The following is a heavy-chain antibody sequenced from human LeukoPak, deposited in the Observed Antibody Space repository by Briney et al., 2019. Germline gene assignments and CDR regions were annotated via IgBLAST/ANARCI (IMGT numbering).Heavy chain of an antibody. Sequence: GRSLRLSCAASGFTFSSYGMHWVRQAPGKGLEWVAVISYDGSNKYYADSVKGRFTISRDNGKNTLYLQMNSLRVEDTAVYYCARAGSGWYNSFDYWGQGTLVTVSS. V-gene: IGHV3-30*03. CDR1: GFTFSSYG. CDR2: ISYDGSNK. J-gene: IGHJ4*02. D-gene: IGHD6-19*01. CDR3: ARAGSGWYNSFDY.